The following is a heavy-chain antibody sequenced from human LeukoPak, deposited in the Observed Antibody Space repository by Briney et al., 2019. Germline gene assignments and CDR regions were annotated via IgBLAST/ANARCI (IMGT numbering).Heavy chain of an antibody. J-gene: IGHJ3*02. Sequence: ASVKVSCKASGSSFTSYGISWVRQAPGQGLEWMGWISGHDGHTYYAQKLQGRVTMTTDTSTSTAYMELRSLRPDDTAVYYCARDLKYYDSSGYDDVFDIWGQGTMVTVSS. CDR2: ISGHDGHT. D-gene: IGHD3-22*01. CDR1: GSSFTSYG. CDR3: ARDLKYYDSSGYDDVFDI. V-gene: IGHV1-18*01.